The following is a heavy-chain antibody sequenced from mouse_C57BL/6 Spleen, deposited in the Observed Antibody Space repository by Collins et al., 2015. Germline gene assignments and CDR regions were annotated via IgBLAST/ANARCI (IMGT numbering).Heavy chain of an antibody. CDR3: ARNYYGSSYWYFDV. CDR2: IDPSDSYT. V-gene: IGHV1-50*01. Sequence: QVQLQQPGAELVKPGASVKLSCKASGYTFTSYWMQWVKQRPGQGLEWIGEIDPSDSYTNYNQKFKGKATLTVDTSSSTAYMQLSGLTSEDSAVYYCARNYYGSSYWYFDVWGTGTTVTVSS. J-gene: IGHJ1*03. D-gene: IGHD1-1*01. CDR1: GYTFTSYW.